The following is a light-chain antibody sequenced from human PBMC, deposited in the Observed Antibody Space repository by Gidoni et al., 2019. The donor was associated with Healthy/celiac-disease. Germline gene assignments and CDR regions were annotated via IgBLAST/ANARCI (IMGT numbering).Light chain of an antibody. CDR1: QSVSSY. CDR3: QQRSNWPPRST. Sequence: EIVLTQSPATLSLSPGERATLSCRASQSVSSYLAWYQQKPGQAPRLLIYDASNRATGIPARFSGSGSGTDFTRTISSLEPEDFAVYYCQQRSNWPPRSTFGQGTKLEIK. J-gene: IGKJ2*01. V-gene: IGKV3-11*01. CDR2: DAS.